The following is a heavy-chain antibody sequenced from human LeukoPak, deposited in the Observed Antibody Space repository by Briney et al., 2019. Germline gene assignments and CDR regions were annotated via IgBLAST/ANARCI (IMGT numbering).Heavy chain of an antibody. CDR3: ARTYCSGGTCSGADH. CDR2: ISYDSTKR. Sequence: GGSLRLSCQASGFTFTDYALHWVRQAPGKGLEWVAVISYDSTKRYYAHSVKGRFTISRDNSRDTLFLQMDGLKAEDTAVYYCARTYCSGGTCSGADHWGQGTVVTVSS. CDR1: GFTFTDYA. D-gene: IGHD2-15*01. J-gene: IGHJ5*02. V-gene: IGHV3-30*04.